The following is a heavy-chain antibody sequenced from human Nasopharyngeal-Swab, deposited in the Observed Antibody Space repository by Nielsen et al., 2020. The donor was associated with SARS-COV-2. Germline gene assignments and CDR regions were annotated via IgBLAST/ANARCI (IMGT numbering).Heavy chain of an antibody. CDR3: ASSGTGALFDY. D-gene: IGHD1-1*01. V-gene: IGHV3-21*01. CDR2: ISSSSSYI. J-gene: IGHJ4*02. CDR1: GFTFSSYS. Sequence: GGSLRLSCAASGFTFSSYSMNWVRQAPGKGLEWVSSISSSSSYIYYADSVRGRFTISRDNAKNSLYLQMNSLRAEDTAVYYCASSGTGALFDYWGQGTLVTVSS.